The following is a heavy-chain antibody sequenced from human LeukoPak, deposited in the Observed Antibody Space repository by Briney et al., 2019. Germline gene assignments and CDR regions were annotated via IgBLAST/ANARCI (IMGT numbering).Heavy chain of an antibody. CDR2: IYAGDSDT. D-gene: IGHD5-24*01. CDR1: GYIFSDYW. V-gene: IGHV5-51*01. CDR3: ARQSGERWLQSYYFIY. Sequence: GESLKISCRGSGYIFSDYWIGWVRQMPGRGLEWMGIIYAGDSDTRYMPSLQGQVTISADKSINTAYLQWSSLKASDTAIYYCARQSGERWLQSYYFIYWGQGTLVTVSS. J-gene: IGHJ4*02.